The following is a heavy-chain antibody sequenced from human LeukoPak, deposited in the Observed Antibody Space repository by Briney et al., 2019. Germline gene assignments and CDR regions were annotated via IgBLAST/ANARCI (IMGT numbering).Heavy chain of an antibody. CDR3: ARLYSYGYEVVDY. J-gene: IGHJ4*02. CDR2: IYYSGST. CDR1: GGSISSGDYY. V-gene: IGHV4-30-4*01. D-gene: IGHD5-18*01. Sequence: SETLSLTCTVSGGSISSGDYYRSWIRQPPGKGLEWIGYIYYSGSTYYNPSLKSRVTISVDTSKNQFSLKLSSVTAADTAVYYCARLYSYGYEVVDYWGQGTLVTVSP.